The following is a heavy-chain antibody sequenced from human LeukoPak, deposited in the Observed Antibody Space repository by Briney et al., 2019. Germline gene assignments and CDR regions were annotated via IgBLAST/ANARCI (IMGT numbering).Heavy chain of an antibody. CDR3: ARVQGKNYWDY. V-gene: IGHV3-30*07. CDR1: GFTFSSYA. J-gene: IGHJ4*02. CDR2: ISFDGSNK. D-gene: IGHD4-23*01. Sequence: GRSLRLSCAASGFTFSSYAMHWVRQAPGKGLEWVAVISFDGSNKYYADSVKGRFTISRDNAKNSLFLQMNSLRAEDTAVFYCARVQGKNYWDYWGQGTLVTVSS.